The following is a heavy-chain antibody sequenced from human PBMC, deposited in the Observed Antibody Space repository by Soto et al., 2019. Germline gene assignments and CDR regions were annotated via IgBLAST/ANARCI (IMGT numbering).Heavy chain of an antibody. J-gene: IGHJ3*02. CDR3: AKGWFAFDI. CDR2: FSGTGGVT. CDR1: GFTFSTSA. V-gene: IGHV3-23*01. Sequence: PGGSLRLSCAASGFTFSTSAMSWVRQAPGKGLEWVSTFSGTGGVTFYADSVKGRFTISRDNSKNTLYLVMNSLRVEDTAVYYCAKGWFAFDIWGQGTMVTVSS. D-gene: IGHD3-9*01.